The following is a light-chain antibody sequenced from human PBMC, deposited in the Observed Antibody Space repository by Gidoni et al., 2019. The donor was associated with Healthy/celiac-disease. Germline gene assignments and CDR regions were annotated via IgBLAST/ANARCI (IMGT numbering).Light chain of an antibody. J-gene: IGKJ5*01. CDR3: QQYDNLPLT. CDR1: QDISNY. Sequence: DIQMTQSPSSLSASVGDRVTITGQASQDISNYLNWYQQKPGKAPKLLIYDASNLETGVPSMFSGSGSGTDFTFTISSLQPEDIATYYCQQYDNLPLTFXXXTRLEIK. V-gene: IGKV1-33*01. CDR2: DAS.